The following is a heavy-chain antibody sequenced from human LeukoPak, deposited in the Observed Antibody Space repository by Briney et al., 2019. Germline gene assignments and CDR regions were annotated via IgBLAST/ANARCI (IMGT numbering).Heavy chain of an antibody. CDR2: IYYSGST. Sequence: SETLSLTCTVPGGSISSHYWSWIRQPPGKGLEWIGYIYYSGSTNYNPSLKSRVTISVDTSKNQFSLKLSSVTAADTAVYYCARHPGGVVGASFYYGMDVWGQGTTVTVSS. D-gene: IGHD2-15*01. CDR1: GGSISSHY. J-gene: IGHJ6*02. CDR3: ARHPGGVVGASFYYGMDV. V-gene: IGHV4-59*08.